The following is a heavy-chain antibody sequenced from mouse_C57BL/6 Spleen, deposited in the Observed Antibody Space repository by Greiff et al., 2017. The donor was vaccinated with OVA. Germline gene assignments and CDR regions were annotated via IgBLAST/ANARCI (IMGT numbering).Heavy chain of an antibody. V-gene: IGHV5-12*01. CDR1: GFTFSDYY. CDR3: ASYYGNYSWFAY. J-gene: IGHJ3*01. CDR2: ISNGGGST. D-gene: IGHD2-1*01. Sequence: EVKLQESGAGLVQPGWSLKLSCAASGFTFSDYYMYWVRQTPEKRLEWVAYISNGGGSTYYPDTVKGRSTISRDNANNTLYLQMSRLKSEDSAMYYCASYYGNYSWFAYWGQGTLVTVSA.